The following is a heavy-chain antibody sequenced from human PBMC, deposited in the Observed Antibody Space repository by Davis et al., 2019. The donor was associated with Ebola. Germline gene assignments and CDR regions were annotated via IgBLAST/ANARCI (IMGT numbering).Heavy chain of an antibody. CDR2: IYYSGST. Sequence: GSLRLSCTVSGGSISSYYWGWIRQPPGKGLEWIGSIYYSGSTYYNPSLKSRVTISVDTSKNQFSLKLSSVTAADTAVYYCARLDSKPYWGQGTLVTVSS. V-gene: IGHV4-39*01. J-gene: IGHJ4*02. D-gene: IGHD3-22*01. CDR1: GGSISSYY. CDR3: ARLDSKPY.